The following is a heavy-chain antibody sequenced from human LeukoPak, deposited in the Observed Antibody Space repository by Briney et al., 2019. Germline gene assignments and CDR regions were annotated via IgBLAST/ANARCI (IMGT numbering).Heavy chain of an antibody. CDR2: ISSSSSTI. CDR1: GFTFSSYS. V-gene: IGHV3-48*04. Sequence: PGGSLRLSCAASGFTFSSYSMNWVRQAPGKGLEWVSYISSSSSTIYYADSVKGRFTISRDNAKNSLYLQMNSLRAEDTAVYYCARDLGIGAFDIWGQGTMVTVSS. CDR3: ARDLGIGAFDI. D-gene: IGHD2-21*01. J-gene: IGHJ3*02.